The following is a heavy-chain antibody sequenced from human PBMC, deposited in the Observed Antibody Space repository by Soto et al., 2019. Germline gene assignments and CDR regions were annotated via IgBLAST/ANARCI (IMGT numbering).Heavy chain of an antibody. Sequence: SETLSLTCIISGYSSSSQSSSWGWIRQSPGKGLEWIASISVAGTARSNPSLRDRVTLSIDTSQSHLSLRLTSVTAADTGLYFCARHLMHPDYFDYWGRGALVTVSS. CDR3: ARHLMHPDYFDY. CDR1: GYSSSSQSSS. J-gene: IGHJ4*02. V-gene: IGHV4-39*01. CDR2: ISVAGTA.